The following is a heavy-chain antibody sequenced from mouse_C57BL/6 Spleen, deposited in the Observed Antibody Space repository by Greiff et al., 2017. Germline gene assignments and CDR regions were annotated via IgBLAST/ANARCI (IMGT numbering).Heavy chain of an antibody. CDR3: AREDYDYFDY. D-gene: IGHD2-4*01. V-gene: IGHV1-52*01. Sequence: QVQLQQPGAELVRPGSSVKLSCKASGYTFTSYWMHWVKQRPIQGLEWIGNIDPSDSETHYNQKFTDKATLTVDKSSSTAYMQLSSLTSEDSAVYYCAREDYDYFDYWGQGTTLTVSS. CDR2: IDPSDSET. J-gene: IGHJ2*01. CDR1: GYTFTSYW.